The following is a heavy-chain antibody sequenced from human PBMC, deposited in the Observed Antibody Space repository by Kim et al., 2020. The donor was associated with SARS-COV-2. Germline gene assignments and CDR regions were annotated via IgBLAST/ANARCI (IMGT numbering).Heavy chain of an antibody. CDR2: IYYSGST. V-gene: IGHV4-59*01. CDR1: GGSISSYY. CDR3: ARDEHYYDSSGDAPI. J-gene: IGHJ3*02. Sequence: SETLSLTCTVSGGSISSYYWSWIRQPPGKGLEWIGYIYYSGSTNYNPSLKSRVTISVDTSKNQFSLKLSSVTAADTAVYYCARDEHYYDSSGDAPIWGQGTMVTVSS. D-gene: IGHD3-22*01.